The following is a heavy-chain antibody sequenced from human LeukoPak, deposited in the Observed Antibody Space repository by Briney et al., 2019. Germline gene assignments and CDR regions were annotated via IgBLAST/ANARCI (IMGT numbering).Heavy chain of an antibody. CDR1: EFTFSSYS. CDR2: ISSSSSYI. J-gene: IGHJ5*02. V-gene: IGHV3-21*01. Sequence: SGGSLRLSCAASEFTFSSYSMNWVRQAPGKGLEWVSSISSSSSYIYYADSVKGRFTISRDNAKNSLYLQMNSLRAEDTAVYYCAAGGSRNNWFDPWGQGTLVTVSS. D-gene: IGHD2-15*01. CDR3: AAGGSRNNWFDP.